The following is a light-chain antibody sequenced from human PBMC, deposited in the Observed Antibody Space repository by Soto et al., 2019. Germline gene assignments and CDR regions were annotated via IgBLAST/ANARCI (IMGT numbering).Light chain of an antibody. V-gene: IGLV2-8*01. CDR2: EVT. CDR1: SSDVGAYNY. CDR3: SSVASSNTWV. J-gene: IGLJ3*02. Sequence: QSALTQPPSASGSPGQSVTISCTGTSSDVGAYNYVSWYQQHAGKAPKLVIYEVTKRPSGVPDRFSGSKSANTASLTVSGLHAEDEADYYCSSVASSNTWVFGGGTKLTVL.